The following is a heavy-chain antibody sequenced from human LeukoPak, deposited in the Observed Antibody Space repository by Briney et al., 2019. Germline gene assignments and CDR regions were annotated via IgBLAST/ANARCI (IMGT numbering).Heavy chain of an antibody. CDR2: IYSGGST. CDR1: GFTVSSDY. J-gene: IGHJ5*02. CDR3: ARNWFDP. V-gene: IGHV3-53*05. Sequence: PGGSLRLSCAASGFTVSSDYMSWVRQAPGKGLEWVSVIYSGGSTYYADSVKGRLTISRDKSKNTVYLQMSSLRFEDTAMYYCARNWFDPWGQGTLVTVSS.